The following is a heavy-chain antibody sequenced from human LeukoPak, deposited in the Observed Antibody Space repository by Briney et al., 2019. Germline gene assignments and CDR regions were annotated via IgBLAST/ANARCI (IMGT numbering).Heavy chain of an antibody. J-gene: IGHJ3*02. D-gene: IGHD6-13*01. Sequence: PGGSLRFSCAASGFTFSNYAMHWVRQAPGKGLEYVSAISSNGGSTYYANSVKGRFTISRDNSKNTLYLQMGSLRAEDMAVYYCARVYSSSWYDAFDIWGQGTMVTVSS. V-gene: IGHV3-64*01. CDR2: ISSNGGST. CDR3: ARVYSSSWYDAFDI. CDR1: GFTFSNYA.